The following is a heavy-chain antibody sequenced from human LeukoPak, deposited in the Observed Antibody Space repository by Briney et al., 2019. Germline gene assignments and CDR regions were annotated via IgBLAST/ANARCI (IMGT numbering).Heavy chain of an antibody. CDR3: TTYTSGHY. CDR1: GFTFSAFH. CDR2: ITTKANSYAT. D-gene: IGHD6-19*01. Sequence: PGGSLKLSCAASGFTFSAFHMHWVRQASGKWLEWVGRITTKANSYATAYAASVKGRFTVSRDDSKNTAYLQMSSLKTEDTAVYYCTTYTSGHYWGQGTLVTVSS. V-gene: IGHV3-73*01. J-gene: IGHJ4*02.